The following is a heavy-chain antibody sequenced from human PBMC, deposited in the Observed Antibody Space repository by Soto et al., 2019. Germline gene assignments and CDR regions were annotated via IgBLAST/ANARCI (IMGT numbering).Heavy chain of an antibody. CDR1: GGSISSSSYY. D-gene: IGHD5-18*01. Sequence: SETLSLTCTVSGGSISSSSYYWGWIRQPPGKWLEWIGSIYYSGSTYYNPSLKSRVTISVDTSKNQVSLQLSSVTAADTAVYYCARLEGANSYGRPTYSYYGMDVWGQGTTVTVSS. J-gene: IGHJ6*02. V-gene: IGHV4-39*01. CDR2: IYYSGST. CDR3: ARLEGANSYGRPTYSYYGMDV.